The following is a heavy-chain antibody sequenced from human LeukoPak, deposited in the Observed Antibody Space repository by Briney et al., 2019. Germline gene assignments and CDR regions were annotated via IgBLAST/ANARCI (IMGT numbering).Heavy chain of an antibody. J-gene: IGHJ4*02. D-gene: IGHD3-22*01. CDR1: GYTFTGYY. V-gene: IGHV1-2*02. CDR3: ARDLGGSSGYYDSFFDY. CDR2: INPNSGGT. Sequence: ASVKVSCKASGYTFTGYYMHWVRQAPGQGLEWMGWINPNSGGTNYAQKFQGRVTMTRDTSISTAYMELSRLRSDDTAVYYCARDLGGSSGYYDSFFDYWGQGTLVTVSS.